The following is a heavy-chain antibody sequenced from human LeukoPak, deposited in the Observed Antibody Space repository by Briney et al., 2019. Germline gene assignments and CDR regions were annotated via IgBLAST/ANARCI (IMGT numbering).Heavy chain of an antibody. CDR2: FNPNSGGT. J-gene: IGHJ6*02. D-gene: IGHD2-15*01. V-gene: IGHV1-2*02. CDR1: GYTFTGYY. Sequence: ASVKVSCKASGYTFTGYYMHWVRQAPGQGLEGWGWFNPNSGGTNNAQKFQGRVTMTRDTSISTAYMELSRLRSDDTAVYYCARASYCSGGSCYPPYYYYYGMDVWGQGTTVTVSS. CDR3: ARASYCSGGSCYPPYYYYYGMDV.